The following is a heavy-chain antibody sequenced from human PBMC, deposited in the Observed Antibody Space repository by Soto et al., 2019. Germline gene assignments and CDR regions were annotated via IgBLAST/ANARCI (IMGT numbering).Heavy chain of an antibody. CDR1: GFSVTDHY. V-gene: IGHV3-53*01. Sequence: PGGSLRLSCAASGFSVTDHYMTWVRQAPGKGLEWVSVLYTGGSAYYGDSVKGRFTISRDSSTNTLYLQMKSLKVGDTAFYFCARSFNDWTTYFDYWSRGTLVTVSS. D-gene: IGHD3-9*01. CDR2: LYTGGSA. CDR3: ARSFNDWTTYFDY. J-gene: IGHJ4*02.